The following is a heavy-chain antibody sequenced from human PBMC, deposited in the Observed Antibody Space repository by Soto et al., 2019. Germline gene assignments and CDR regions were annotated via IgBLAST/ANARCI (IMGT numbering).Heavy chain of an antibody. CDR2: INPSGGST. V-gene: IGHV1-46*01. CDR3: ATAIGLLWFGESYYYGMDV. Sequence: ASVKVSCKASGYTFTSYYMHWVRQAPGQGLEWMGIINPSGGSTSYAQKFQGRVTMTRDTSTSTVYMELSSLRSEDTAVYYCATAIGLLWFGESYYYGMDVWGQGTTVTVSS. D-gene: IGHD3-10*01. J-gene: IGHJ6*02. CDR1: GYTFTSYY.